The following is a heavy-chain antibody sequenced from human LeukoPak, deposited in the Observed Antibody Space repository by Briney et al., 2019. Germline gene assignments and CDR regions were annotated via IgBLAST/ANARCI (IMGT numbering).Heavy chain of an antibody. Sequence: GGSLRLSCAASGFTFSSYSMNWVRQAPGKGLEWVSYISSSSSTIYYADSVKGRFTISRDNAKNSLYLQMNSLRDEDTAVYYCARGPTTATNWAYGYYYYMDVWGKGTTVTVSS. CDR2: ISSSSSTI. CDR1: GFTFSSYS. J-gene: IGHJ6*03. V-gene: IGHV3-48*02. CDR3: ARGPTTATNWAYGYYYYMDV. D-gene: IGHD4-17*01.